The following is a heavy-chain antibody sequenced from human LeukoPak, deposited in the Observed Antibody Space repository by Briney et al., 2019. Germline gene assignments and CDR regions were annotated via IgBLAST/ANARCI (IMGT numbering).Heavy chain of an antibody. D-gene: IGHD3-3*01. V-gene: IGHV3-30*01. CDR2: ISYDGNNK. CDR3: ASGGFYDFWSGYYTPFDY. J-gene: IGHJ4*02. CDR1: GFTFSACA. Sequence: GGSLRLSCAASGFTFSACAMHWVRQAPGKGLEWVAVISYDGNNKYSADSVKGRFTISRDNSKNTPYLQMHSLRVEDTAMYYCASGGFYDFWSGYYTPFDYWGQGTPVTVSS.